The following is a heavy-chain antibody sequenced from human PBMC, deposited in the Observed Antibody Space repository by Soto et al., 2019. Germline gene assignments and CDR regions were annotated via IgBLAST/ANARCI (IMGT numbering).Heavy chain of an antibody. CDR1: GGSVSSSSYY. V-gene: IGHV4-39*01. Sequence: PSETLSHTCTVSGGSVSSSSYYWGWIRQPPGKGLELIGTVYYSGRTYYNPSLKSRVTISVDTSKNQLSLKLSSVTAADTAVYYCARLGEAYYYDSSGYYYYFDYWGQGTLVTVSS. D-gene: IGHD3-22*01. CDR2: VYYSGRT. J-gene: IGHJ4*02. CDR3: ARLGEAYYYDSSGYYYYFDY.